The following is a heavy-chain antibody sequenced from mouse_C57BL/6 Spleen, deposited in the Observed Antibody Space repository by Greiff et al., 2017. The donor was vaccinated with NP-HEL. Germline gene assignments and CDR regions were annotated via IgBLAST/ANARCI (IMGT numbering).Heavy chain of an antibody. Sequence: QLQQPGAELVMPGASVKLSCKASGYTFTSYWMHWVKQRPGQGLEWIGEIDPSDSYTNYNQKFKGKSTLTVDKSSSTAYMQLSSLTSEDSAVYYWAGGGGGRRGFDYWGQGTTLTVSS. J-gene: IGHJ2*01. CDR2: IDPSDSYT. D-gene: IGHD3-1*01. CDR1: GYTFTSYW. CDR3: AGGGGGRRGFDY. V-gene: IGHV1-69*01.